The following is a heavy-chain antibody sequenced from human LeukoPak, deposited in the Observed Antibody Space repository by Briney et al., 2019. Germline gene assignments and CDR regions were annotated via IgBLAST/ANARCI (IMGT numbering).Heavy chain of an antibody. Sequence: SETLSLTCAVYGETFSGYYWSWVRQPPGKGLEWIGEINRSGSTTYNPTLRSRVTISVDTSKSQCSLRLSSVSATDTAVYYCARGGYCSGGSCYYDAFDIWGQGTIVTVSS. CDR2: INRSGST. D-gene: IGHD2-15*01. CDR3: ARGGYCSGGSCYYDAFDI. V-gene: IGHV4-34*01. CDR1: GETFSGYY. J-gene: IGHJ3*02.